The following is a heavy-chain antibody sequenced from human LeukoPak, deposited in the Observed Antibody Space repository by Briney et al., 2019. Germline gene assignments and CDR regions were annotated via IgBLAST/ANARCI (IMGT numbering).Heavy chain of an antibody. V-gene: IGHV4-38-2*02. CDR3: ARAINYYGSGSDGPFDY. CDR1: GYSISTGYY. D-gene: IGHD3-10*01. J-gene: IGHJ4*02. CDR2: FYHGGST. Sequence: SETLSLTCTVSGYSISTGYYWDWIRQPPGKGLEWIGTFYHGGSTYYNPSLKSRVTISVDTSKNQFSLNLTSVTAADTAVYYCARAINYYGSGSDGPFDYWGQGTLVTVSS.